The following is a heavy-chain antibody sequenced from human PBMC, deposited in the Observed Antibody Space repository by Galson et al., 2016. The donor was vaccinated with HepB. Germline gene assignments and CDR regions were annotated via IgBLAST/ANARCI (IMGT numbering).Heavy chain of an antibody. CDR1: GFAFNTYW. D-gene: IGHD2-21*02. Sequence: SLRLSCAASGFAFNTYWMRWVRHAPGQGLEWVANIKQDAGETYYVHSVKGRFTIASDNAKNSLYLQMNSLTADDTAVYYCARDYRHCGADPMGAQGTLVTVSS. CDR2: IKQDAGET. CDR3: ARDYRHCGADPM. V-gene: IGHV3-7*01. J-gene: IGHJ4*02.